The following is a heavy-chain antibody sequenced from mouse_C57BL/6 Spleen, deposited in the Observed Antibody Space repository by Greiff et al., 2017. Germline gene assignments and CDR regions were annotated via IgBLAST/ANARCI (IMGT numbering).Heavy chain of an antibody. V-gene: IGHV1-39*01. CDR1: GYSFTDYN. CDR2: INPNYGTT. Sequence: VHVKQSGPELVKPGASVKISCKASGYSFTDYNMNWVKQSNGKSLEWIGVINPNYGTTSYNQKFKGKATLTVDQSSSTAYMQLNSLTSEDSAVYYCAREGQLRLNYAMDYWGQGTSVTVSS. D-gene: IGHD3-2*02. J-gene: IGHJ4*01. CDR3: AREGQLRLNYAMDY.